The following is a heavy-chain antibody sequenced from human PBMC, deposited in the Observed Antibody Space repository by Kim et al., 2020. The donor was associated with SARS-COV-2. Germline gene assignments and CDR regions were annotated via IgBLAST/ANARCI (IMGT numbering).Heavy chain of an antibody. D-gene: IGHD3-16*01. Sequence: SETLSLTCTVSSGSIVSTSYYWGWIRQPPGKGLEWIVSFHYSGTTYYSPSLKSRLTISIDSSKNQFSLNLTSVTAADTAIYYCARDSYGYAYSFDVWG. CDR2: FHYSGTT. J-gene: IGHJ3*01. CDR3: ARDSYGYAYSFDV. V-gene: IGHV4-39*07. CDR1: SGSIVSTSYY.